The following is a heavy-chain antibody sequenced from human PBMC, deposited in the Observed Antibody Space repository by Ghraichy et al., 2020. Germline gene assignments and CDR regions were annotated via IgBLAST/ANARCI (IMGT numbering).Heavy chain of an antibody. J-gene: IGHJ2*01. CDR3: VREQGDDFWNWYFDL. CDR2: IYYTGDT. V-gene: IGHV4-59*01. D-gene: IGHD3-3*01. CDR1: GGSITGYY. Sequence: SETLSLSCTVSGGSITGYYWSWIRQPPGKGLEWIGYIYYTGDTNYNPSLESRVTISVDRSKNQFSLNLNSVTAAVTAVYYCVREQGDDFWNWYFDLWGRGTLVTVSS.